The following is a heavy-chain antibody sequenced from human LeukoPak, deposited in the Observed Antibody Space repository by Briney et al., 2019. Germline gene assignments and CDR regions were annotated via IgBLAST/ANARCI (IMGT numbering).Heavy chain of an antibody. V-gene: IGHV3-66*02. J-gene: IGHJ5*02. CDR2: IYSDGST. CDR3: ARDQRSESYYPWGWFDP. Sequence: GGSLRLSCAASGFAVSTNYLSWVRQAPGKGLEWVSVIYSDGSTYYTDSVKGRFTISRDNSQNTLYLQMNSLRPEDTAVYYCARDQRSESYYPWGWFDPWGQGTLVTVSS. CDR1: GFAVSTNY. D-gene: IGHD1-26*01.